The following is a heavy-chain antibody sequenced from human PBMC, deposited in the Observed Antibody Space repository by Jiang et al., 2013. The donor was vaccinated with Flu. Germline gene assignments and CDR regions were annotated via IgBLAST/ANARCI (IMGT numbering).Heavy chain of an antibody. J-gene: IGHJ5*02. CDR2: TYYRSKWYN. V-gene: IGHV6-1*01. D-gene: IGHD1-1*01. CDR1: GDSVSSNSAA. CDR3: ARSQLERRKGWFDP. Sequence: QTLSLTCAISGDSVSSNSAAWNWIRQSPSRGLEWLGRTYYRSKWYNDYAVSVKSRITINPDTSKNQFSLQLNSVTPEDTAVYYCARSQLERRKGWFDPWGQGTLVTVSS.